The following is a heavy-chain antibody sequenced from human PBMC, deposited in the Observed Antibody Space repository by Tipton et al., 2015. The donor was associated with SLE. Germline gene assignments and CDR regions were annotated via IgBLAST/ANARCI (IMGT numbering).Heavy chain of an antibody. J-gene: IGHJ3*02. CDR1: GGSISSSSHY. Sequence: TLSLTCTVSGGSISSSSHYWGWIRQPPGKGLEWIGSVYYSGSSYYSPSLQSRVNITVDTTRNRFSLKLSSVTAADTAVYYCARRGPEGIAAAGTRAFDIWGQGTMVTVSS. V-gene: IGHV4-39*01. CDR3: ARRGPEGIAAAGTRAFDI. D-gene: IGHD6-13*01. CDR2: VYYSGSS.